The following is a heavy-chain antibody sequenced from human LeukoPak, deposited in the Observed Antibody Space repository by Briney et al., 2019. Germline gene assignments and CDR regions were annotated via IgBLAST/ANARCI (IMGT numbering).Heavy chain of an antibody. J-gene: IGHJ4*02. Sequence: SETLSLTCTVSGGSISSYYWSWIRQPPGKGLEWIGYIYYSWSTNYNPSLKSRVIMSVDTSKNEISLKLSSVTAADTAVYYCARHSAAAGTFDYWGQGTLVTVSS. V-gene: IGHV4-59*08. CDR3: ARHSAAAGTFDY. CDR1: GGSISSYY. D-gene: IGHD6-13*01. CDR2: IYYSWST.